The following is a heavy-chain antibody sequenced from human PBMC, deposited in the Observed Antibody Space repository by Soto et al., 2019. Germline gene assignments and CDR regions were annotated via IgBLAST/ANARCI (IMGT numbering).Heavy chain of an antibody. D-gene: IGHD2-15*01. V-gene: IGHV4-34*01. J-gene: IGHJ5*02. Sequence: QVQLQQWGAGLLKPSETLSLTCAVYGGSFSGYYWSWIRQPPGKGLEWIGEINHSGSTNYNPSLKSRVTISVDTSKNQFSLKLSSVTAADTAVYYYARGGGYCSGGSCGTNWFDPWGQGTLVTVSS. CDR3: ARGGGYCSGGSCGTNWFDP. CDR2: INHSGST. CDR1: GGSFSGYY.